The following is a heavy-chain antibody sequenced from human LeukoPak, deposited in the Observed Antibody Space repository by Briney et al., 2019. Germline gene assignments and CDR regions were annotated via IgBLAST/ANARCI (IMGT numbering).Heavy chain of an antibody. Sequence: PGGSLRLSCAASGFTFSDYYMSWIRQAPGKGLEGVSYISSSSSYTNYADSVKGRFTISRDNAKNSLYLQMNSLRAEDTAVYYCARFGQSANWFDPWGQGTLVTVSS. J-gene: IGHJ5*02. CDR1: GFTFSDYY. D-gene: IGHD3-10*01. CDR3: ARFGQSANWFDP. CDR2: ISSSSSYT. V-gene: IGHV3-11*06.